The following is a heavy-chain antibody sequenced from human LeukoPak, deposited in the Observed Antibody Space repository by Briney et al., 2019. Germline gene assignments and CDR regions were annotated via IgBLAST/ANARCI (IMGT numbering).Heavy chain of an antibody. CDR3: AKAQSAWFGELRSGDY. D-gene: IGHD3-10*01. J-gene: IGHJ4*02. CDR1: GFTFSSYG. Sequence: GGSLRLSCAASGFTFSSYGMHWVRQAPGKGLEWVAVISYDGSNKYYADSVKGRFTISRDNSKNTLYLQMNSLRAEDTAVYYCAKAQSAWFGELRSGDYWGQGTLVTVSS. CDR2: ISYDGSNK. V-gene: IGHV3-30*18.